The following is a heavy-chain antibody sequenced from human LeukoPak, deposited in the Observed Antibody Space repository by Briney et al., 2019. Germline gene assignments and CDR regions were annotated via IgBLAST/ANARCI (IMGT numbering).Heavy chain of an antibody. CDR3: AIRRSGWYFGIDY. J-gene: IGHJ4*02. CDR1: GYTFTSYG. CDR2: ISAYNGNT. V-gene: IGHV1-18*01. Sequence: ASVKVSCKASGYTFTSYGISWVRQAPGQGLEWMGWISAYNGNTNYAQKFQGRVTITADKSTSTAYMELSSLRSEDTAVYYCAIRRSGWYFGIDYWGQGTLVTVSS. D-gene: IGHD6-19*01.